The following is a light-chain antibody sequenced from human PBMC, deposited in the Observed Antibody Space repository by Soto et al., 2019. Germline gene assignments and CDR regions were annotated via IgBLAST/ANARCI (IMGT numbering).Light chain of an antibody. CDR2: MAS. V-gene: IGKV1-5*03. Sequence: DIQMTQSPSTLSASVGDRVTITCRASQSISNWLAWYQQKPGKAPKLLVYMASTLEGGVPSRFSGSASGTEFTLTISSLQPDDFATYFCQQYGSYPFTFGPGIKVDIK. CDR3: QQYGSYPFT. CDR1: QSISNW. J-gene: IGKJ3*01.